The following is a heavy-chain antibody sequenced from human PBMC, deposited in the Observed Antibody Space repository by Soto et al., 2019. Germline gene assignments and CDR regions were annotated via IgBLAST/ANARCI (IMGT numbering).Heavy chain of an antibody. CDR1: GGTFSSYA. J-gene: IGHJ6*02. CDR2: IIPIFGTA. V-gene: IGHV1-69*01. CDR3: AREYTWNDVRSGMDV. Sequence: QVQLVQSGAEVKKPGSSVKVSCKASGGTFSSYAISWVRQAPGQGLGWMGGIIPIFGTANYAQKFQGRVTITADESTSTAYMELSSLRSEDTAVYFGAREYTWNDVRSGMDVWGQGTTVTVSS. D-gene: IGHD1-20*01.